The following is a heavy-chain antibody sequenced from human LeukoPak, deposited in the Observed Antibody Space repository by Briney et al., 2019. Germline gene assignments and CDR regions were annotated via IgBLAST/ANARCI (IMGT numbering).Heavy chain of an antibody. CDR1: GFTFSSYS. V-gene: IGHV3-21*01. CDR2: ISSSSSYI. J-gene: IGHJ6*02. D-gene: IGHD4-17*01. Sequence: EGSLRLSCAASGFTFSSYSMNWVRQAPGKGLEWVSSISSSSSYIYYADSVKGRFTISRDNAKNSLYLQMNSLRAEDTAVYYCARDDYGDYEPLYGMDVWGQGTTVTVSS. CDR3: ARDDYGDYEPLYGMDV.